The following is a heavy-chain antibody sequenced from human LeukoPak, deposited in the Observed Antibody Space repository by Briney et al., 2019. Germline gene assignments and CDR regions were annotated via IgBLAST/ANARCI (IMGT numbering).Heavy chain of an antibody. D-gene: IGHD3-22*01. V-gene: IGHV3-64*01. CDR3: ARWRHSSGYYYDD. CDR2: ISSNGGST. J-gene: IGHJ4*02. Sequence: GGSLRLSCAASGFTFSSYTMHWVRQAPGKGLEYVSAISSNGGSTYYATSVKGRFTISRDNSKNTLYLRMGSLRAEDMAVYYCARWRHSSGYYYDDWGQGTLVTVSS. CDR1: GFTFSSYT.